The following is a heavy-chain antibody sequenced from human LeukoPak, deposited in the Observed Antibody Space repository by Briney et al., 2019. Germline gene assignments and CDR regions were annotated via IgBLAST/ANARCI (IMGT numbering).Heavy chain of an antibody. CDR1: GFSVSNYY. J-gene: IGHJ4*02. V-gene: IGHV3-66*01. CDR2: IRDTGET. Sequence: GGSLRLSCAISGFSVSNYYMSWVRQAPGKGLEWVSLIRDTGETFFADSVRGRFTISRDNARHTLYLQMNSLRADDTAVYYCASDRVLGSGSLDNWGQGTLVTVSS. CDR3: ASDRVLGSGSLDN. D-gene: IGHD3-10*01.